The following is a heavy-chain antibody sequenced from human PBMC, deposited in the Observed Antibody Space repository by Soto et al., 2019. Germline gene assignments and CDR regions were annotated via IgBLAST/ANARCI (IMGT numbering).Heavy chain of an antibody. CDR2: IYYSGST. CDR1: GGSISSSSYY. CDR3: ARDTRSGWPDY. J-gene: IGHJ4*02. Sequence: PSETLSLTCTVSGGSISSSSYYWGWIRQPPGKGLEWIGSIYYSGSTYYNPPLKSRVTISVDTSKNQFSLKLSSVTAADTAVYYCARDTRSGWPDYWGQGTLVTVSS. V-gene: IGHV4-39*07. D-gene: IGHD6-19*01.